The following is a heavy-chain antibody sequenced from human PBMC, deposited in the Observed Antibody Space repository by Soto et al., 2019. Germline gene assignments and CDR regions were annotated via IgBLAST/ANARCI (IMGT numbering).Heavy chain of an antibody. D-gene: IGHD2-15*01. Sequence: ASVKVSCKASGYTFTGYYMHWVRQAPGQGLEWMGWINPNSGGTNYAQKFQGWVTMTRDTSISTAYMELSRLRSDDTAVYYCARCSGGSCYSGVSYGMDVWGQGTTVTVSS. CDR1: GYTFTGYY. CDR3: ARCSGGSCYSGVSYGMDV. CDR2: INPNSGGT. V-gene: IGHV1-2*04. J-gene: IGHJ6*02.